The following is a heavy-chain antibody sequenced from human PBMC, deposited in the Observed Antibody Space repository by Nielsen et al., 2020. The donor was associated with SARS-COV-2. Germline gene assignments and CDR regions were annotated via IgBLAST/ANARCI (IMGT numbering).Heavy chain of an antibody. CDR2: VYSGGST. Sequence: LSLTCAASGFTFSSSYMSWVRQAPGKGLEWVSLVYSGGSTYYADSVKGRFTISRDSSKNTLYLQMDSLRAEDTAVYYCARDISGWGWFDPWGQGTLVTVSS. CDR3: ARDISGWGWFDP. D-gene: IGHD6-19*01. J-gene: IGHJ5*02. CDR1: GFTFSSSY. V-gene: IGHV3-66*01.